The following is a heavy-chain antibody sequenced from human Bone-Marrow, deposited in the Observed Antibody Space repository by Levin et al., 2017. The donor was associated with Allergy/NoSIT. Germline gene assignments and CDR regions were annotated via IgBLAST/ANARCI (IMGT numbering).Heavy chain of an antibody. CDR1: GFTFSSYY. Sequence: ASVKVSCAASGFTFSSYYMHWVRQAPGKGLVWVSRIKIDGSPTDYADSVKARFTVSRDNAKSTVYLQMNSLRADDTAVYYCARDGGSVAGHDWYFDLWGRGTLVTVSS. CDR3: ARDGGSVAGHDWYFDL. D-gene: IGHD3-16*01. CDR2: IKIDGSPT. J-gene: IGHJ2*01. V-gene: IGHV3-74*01.